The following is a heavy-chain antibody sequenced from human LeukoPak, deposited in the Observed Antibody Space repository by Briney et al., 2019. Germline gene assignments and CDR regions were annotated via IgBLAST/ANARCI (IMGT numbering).Heavy chain of an antibody. D-gene: IGHD1-26*01. J-gene: IGHJ3*02. Sequence: SETLSLTCTVSVDSISISSYYWGSIRQPPGKGLEWIGSIYYSGSTYYNPSLKSRVTISVDTSKNQFSLKLGSVTVADRAVYYCAVSGSPLDAFDIWGQGTMVTVSS. CDR3: AVSGSPLDAFDI. CDR1: VDSISISSYY. V-gene: IGHV4-39*01. CDR2: IYYSGST.